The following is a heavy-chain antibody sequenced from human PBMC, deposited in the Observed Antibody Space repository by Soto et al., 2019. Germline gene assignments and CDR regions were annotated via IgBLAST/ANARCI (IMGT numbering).Heavy chain of an antibody. CDR1: GYTFSNYF. D-gene: IGHD2-15*01. Sequence: ASVKVSCKASGYTFSNYFINWVRQDPGQGLEWVGVINPKGGATTYAQKFQGRVNMTSDTSTNTIYMTLRSLTSEDTAFYYCARDEGFCSGGSCTGWFDPWGQGTLVTVSS. V-gene: IGHV1-46*01. CDR3: ARDEGFCSGGSCTGWFDP. CDR2: INPKGGAT. J-gene: IGHJ5*02.